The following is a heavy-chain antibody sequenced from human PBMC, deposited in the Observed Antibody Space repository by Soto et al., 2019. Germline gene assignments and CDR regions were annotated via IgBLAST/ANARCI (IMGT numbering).Heavy chain of an antibody. CDR3: ARRLLNYYDSSGYITYYYYYYGMDV. CDR2: IIPIFGTA. J-gene: IGHJ6*02. D-gene: IGHD3-22*01. CDR1: GYTFTIYY. Sequence: AASVKVSCKASGYTFTIYYTHWVRQAPGQGLEWMGGIIPIFGTANYAQKFQGRVTITADESTSTAYMELSSLRSEDTAVYYCARRLLNYYDSSGYITYYYYYYGMDVWGQGTTVTVSS. V-gene: IGHV1-69*13.